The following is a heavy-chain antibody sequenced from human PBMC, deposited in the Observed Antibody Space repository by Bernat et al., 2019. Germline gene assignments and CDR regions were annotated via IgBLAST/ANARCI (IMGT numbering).Heavy chain of an antibody. D-gene: IGHD2-21*02. V-gene: IGHV3-66*01. J-gene: IGHJ4*02. CDR3: VGYGGNSV. Sequence: EVQLVESGGDLVQPGGSLRLSCAVSGFSVTRNHVGWVLQASGKGLEWVSFIYGAEITTYGDSVKGRFTISRDNSKNTVYLQMNKVRAEDTALYYCVGYGGNSVWGQGTRVTVSS. CDR1: GFSVTRNH. CDR2: IYGAEIT.